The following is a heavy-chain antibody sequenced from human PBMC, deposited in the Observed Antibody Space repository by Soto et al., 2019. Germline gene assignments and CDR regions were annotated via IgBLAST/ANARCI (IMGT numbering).Heavy chain of an antibody. CDR2: VNSDGSST. J-gene: IGHJ6*02. CDR3: VRRDSYDFGSCCNGWEDYGMDV. Sequence: PGGSLRLSCAASGFTFSSYWMHWVRQAPGKGMVWVSRVNSDGSSTSYADSVKGRFTISRDNAKNTLYLQMNSLRAEDTAVYYCVRRDSYDFGSCCNGWEDYGMDVWGQGTTVTVSS. D-gene: IGHD3-3*01. CDR1: GFTFSSYW. V-gene: IGHV3-74*01.